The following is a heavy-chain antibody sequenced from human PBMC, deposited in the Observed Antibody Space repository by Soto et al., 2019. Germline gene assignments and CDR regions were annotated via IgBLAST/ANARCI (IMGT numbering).Heavy chain of an antibody. Sequence: PGGSLRLSCAASGFTFSNAWMNWVRQAPGKGLEWVGRIKSKTDGGTTDYAAPVKGRFTISRDDSKNTLYLQMNSLKTEDTAVYYCTTDFRVVPAAQNWFDPWGQGTLVTVPQ. CDR3: TTDFRVVPAAQNWFDP. V-gene: IGHV3-15*07. D-gene: IGHD2-2*01. J-gene: IGHJ5*02. CDR1: GFTFSNAW. CDR2: IKSKTDGGTT.